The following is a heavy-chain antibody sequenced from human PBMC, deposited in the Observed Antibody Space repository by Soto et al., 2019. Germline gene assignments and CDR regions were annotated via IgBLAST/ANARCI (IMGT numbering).Heavy chain of an antibody. D-gene: IGHD5-18*01. CDR2: ISYDGSNK. Sequence: QVQLVESGGGVVQPGRSLRLSCAASGFTFSTYGMHWVRQAPGKGLEWVAVISYDGSNKYYADSVKGRFTISRDNSKNTMYLQMSIRRAEDTAVYYCAKGFSYSVIDYWGQGTLVTVSS. CDR1: GFTFSTYG. J-gene: IGHJ4*02. CDR3: AKGFSYSVIDY. V-gene: IGHV3-30*18.